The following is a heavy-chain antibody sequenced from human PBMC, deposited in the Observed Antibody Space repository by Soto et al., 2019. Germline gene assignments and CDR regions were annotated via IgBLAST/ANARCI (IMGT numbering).Heavy chain of an antibody. J-gene: IGHJ6*04. CDR1: SASLGDHY. CDR2: VHPSGST. V-gene: IGHV4-34*01. CDR3: ARGKPSGYRFGPRNFFYYGLEV. D-gene: IGHD5-18*01. Sequence: PSETLSLTCAVFSASLGDHYWALMRQSPDKGLEWIGEVHPSGSTDYNPSLKSRLTLSLDTSKNQFSLKVASVTAADTAVYFCARGKPSGYRFGPRNFFYYGLEVWGAGTKVTVSS.